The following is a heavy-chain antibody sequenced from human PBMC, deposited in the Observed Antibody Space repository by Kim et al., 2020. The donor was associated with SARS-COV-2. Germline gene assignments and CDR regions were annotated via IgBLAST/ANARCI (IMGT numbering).Heavy chain of an antibody. Sequence: SETLSLTCTVSGGSISSYYWSWIRQPPGKGLEWIGYIYYSGSTNYNPSLKSRVTISVDTSKNQFSLKLSSVTAADTAVYYCARDYYGSGSYYYYYYGMDVWGQGTTVTVSS. CDR2: IYYSGST. CDR3: ARDYYGSGSYYYYYYGMDV. J-gene: IGHJ6*02. CDR1: GGSISSYY. D-gene: IGHD3-10*01. V-gene: IGHV4-59*13.